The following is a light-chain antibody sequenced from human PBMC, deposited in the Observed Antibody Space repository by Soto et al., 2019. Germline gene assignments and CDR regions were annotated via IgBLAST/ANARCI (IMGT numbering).Light chain of an antibody. J-gene: IGKJ4*01. V-gene: IGKV3-20*01. Sequence: EIVLTQSPGTLSLSPGERATLSCRASQSVSSSYLAWYQQKPGQAPRLLIYGASSRATGIPDRFSGSGSGTDFTLTISRLEPEDFAVSYCQQYGSSPLLTFGGGTKVDIK. CDR1: QSVSSSY. CDR2: GAS. CDR3: QQYGSSPLLT.